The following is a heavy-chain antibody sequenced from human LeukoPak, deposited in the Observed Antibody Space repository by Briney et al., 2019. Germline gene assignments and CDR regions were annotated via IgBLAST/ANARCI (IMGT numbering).Heavy chain of an antibody. CDR2: INHSGST. CDR3: AGGLHGGKGGYNY. V-gene: IGHV4-34*01. CDR1: GGSFSGYY. D-gene: IGHD4-23*01. Sequence: SETLSLTCAVYGGSFSGYYWSWIRQPPGKGLEWIGEINHSGSTNYNPSLKSRVTISVDTSKNQFSLKLSSVTAADTAVYYCAGGLHGGKGGYNYWGQGTLVTVSS. J-gene: IGHJ4*02.